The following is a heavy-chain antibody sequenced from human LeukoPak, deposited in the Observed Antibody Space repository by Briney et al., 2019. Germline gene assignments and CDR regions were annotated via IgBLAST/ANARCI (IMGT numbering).Heavy chain of an antibody. J-gene: IGHJ5*02. CDR2: IYCSGST. CDR3: ARGYSYGFGWFDP. Sequence: SETLSLTCTVSGGSISSGDYYWSWIRQPPGKGLEWIGYIYCSGSTYYNPSLKSRVTISVDTSKNQFSLKLSSVTAADTAVYYCARGYSYGFGWFDPWGQGTLVTVSS. V-gene: IGHV4-30-4*01. CDR1: GGSISSGDYY. D-gene: IGHD5-18*01.